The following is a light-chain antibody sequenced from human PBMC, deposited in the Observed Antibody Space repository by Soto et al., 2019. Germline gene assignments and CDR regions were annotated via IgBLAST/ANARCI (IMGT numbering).Light chain of an antibody. Sequence: AVMTQSPLSLPVTLGQPASIACESSQSLMYRDGNTYLNWFHQRPGQSPRRLIYKVYNRDSGVPHRFSGSGSGTDFTLEISGVEAEDVGVYYCMQATHWPYTFGQGTKLEIK. J-gene: IGKJ2*01. CDR3: MQATHWPYT. CDR1: QSLMYRDGNTY. CDR2: KVY. V-gene: IGKV2-30*01.